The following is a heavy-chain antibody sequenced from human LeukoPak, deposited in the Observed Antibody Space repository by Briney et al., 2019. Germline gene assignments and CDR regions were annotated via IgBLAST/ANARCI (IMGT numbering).Heavy chain of an antibody. D-gene: IGHD6-19*01. V-gene: IGHV3-13*04. CDR3: AVLTTGWRFQH. CDR1: GFTFSTYD. CDR2: INTAGDT. Sequence: GGSLRLSCAASGFTFSTYDMHWVRQATGKGLEWVSGINTAGDTYYPGSVKGRFTISREDAKNSFYLQMNSLRAGDTAVYYCAVLTTGWRFQHWGQGTLVTVSS. J-gene: IGHJ1*01.